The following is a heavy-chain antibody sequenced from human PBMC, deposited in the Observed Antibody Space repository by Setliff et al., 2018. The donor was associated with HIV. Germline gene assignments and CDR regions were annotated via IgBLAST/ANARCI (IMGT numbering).Heavy chain of an antibody. CDR2: IYYSGST. J-gene: IGHJ1*01. CDR3: ARDGRHDRNRWYVTHQYFKY. V-gene: IGHV4-39*02. Sequence: SETLSLTCTVSGDSIGSSSYYWGWIRQPPGKGLEWIGSIYYSGSTYANPSLKSRVTISVDTSKNQFSLNLSSVTAADTAVYYCARDGRHDRNRWYVTHQYFKYWGQGTLVTVSS. CDR1: GDSIGSSSYY. D-gene: IGHD2-15*01.